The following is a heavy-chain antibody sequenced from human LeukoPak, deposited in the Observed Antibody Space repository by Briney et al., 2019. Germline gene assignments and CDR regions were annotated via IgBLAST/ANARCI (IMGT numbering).Heavy chain of an antibody. D-gene: IGHD2-2*01. J-gene: IGHJ4*02. Sequence: GGSLRLSCAASGFTFSTYWMSWVRQAPGKGLEWVANIKQGGSDKFYVDSVKGRFTISRDSAKNSMYLQMNSLRAEDTAIYYCARVLPVASRDYWGQGTLVTVSS. V-gene: IGHV3-7*01. CDR3: ARVLPVASRDY. CDR1: GFTFSTYW. CDR2: IKQGGSDK.